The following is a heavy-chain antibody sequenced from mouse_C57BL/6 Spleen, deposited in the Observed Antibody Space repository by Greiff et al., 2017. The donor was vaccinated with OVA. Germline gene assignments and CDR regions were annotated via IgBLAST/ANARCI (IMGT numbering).Heavy chain of an antibody. CDR2: ISYDGSN. Sequence: DVKLQESGPGLVKPSQSLSLTCSVTGYSITSGYYWNWIRQFPGNKLVWMGYISYDGSNNYNPSLKNRISITRDTSKNQFFLKLNSVTTEDTATYYCARGRYYMDYWGQGTSVTVSS. V-gene: IGHV3-6*01. D-gene: IGHD1-1*01. J-gene: IGHJ4*01. CDR3: ARGRYYMDY. CDR1: GYSITSGYY.